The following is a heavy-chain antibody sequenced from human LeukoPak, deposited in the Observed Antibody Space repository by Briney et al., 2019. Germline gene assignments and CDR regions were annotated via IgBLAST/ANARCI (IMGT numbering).Heavy chain of an antibody. V-gene: IGHV3-7*01. J-gene: IGHJ6*04. D-gene: IGHD3-10*02. Sequence: GGSLRLSCAASGFNFSTYWMTWVRQAPGKGLEWVASIKQDGSEKYYVDSLKGRFTISRDNAKNSLYLQMNSLRAEDTAVYYCAELGITMIGGVWGKGTTVTISS. CDR1: GFNFSTYW. CDR2: IKQDGSEK. CDR3: AELGITMIGGV.